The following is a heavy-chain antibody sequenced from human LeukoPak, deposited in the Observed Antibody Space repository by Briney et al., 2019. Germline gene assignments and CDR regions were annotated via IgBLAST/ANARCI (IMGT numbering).Heavy chain of an antibody. J-gene: IGHJ3*01. D-gene: IGHD1-14*01. CDR3: TTYNARAAFNL. Sequence: GGSLRLSCAGSGFTCSKDGMSLVRQGPGKGLEWVARSKSKAEVGTTDYAAPVKGRFTVSREDTINKLYTKMKSLKTKDTADHYCTTYNARAAFNLWGQGTAVTV. CDR2: SKSKAEVGTT. CDR1: GFTCSKDG. V-gene: IGHV3-15*01.